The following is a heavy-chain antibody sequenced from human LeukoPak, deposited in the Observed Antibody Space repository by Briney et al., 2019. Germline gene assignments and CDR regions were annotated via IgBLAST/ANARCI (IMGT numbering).Heavy chain of an antibody. CDR2: INHSGST. J-gene: IGHJ4*02. CDR1: GGSISSYY. V-gene: IGHV4-34*01. CDR3: TRLGLHYYGSGSYFHSTRNFDY. Sequence: ASETLSLTCTVSGGSISSYYWSWIRQPPGKGLEWVGEINHSGSTIYNPSLKCRVNISVDTSNNKFSLKLSSVTAADTTGYYFTRLGLHYYGSGSYFHSTRNFDYWGQGTLVAVSS. D-gene: IGHD3-10*01.